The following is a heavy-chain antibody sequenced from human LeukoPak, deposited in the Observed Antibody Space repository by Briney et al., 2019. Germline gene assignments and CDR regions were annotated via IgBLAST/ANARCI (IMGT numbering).Heavy chain of an antibody. V-gene: IGHV4-30-2*01. J-gene: IGHJ4*02. CDR1: GGSISSGGYS. Sequence: SETLSLTCAVSGGSISSGGYSCSWIRQPPGKGLEWIGYIYHSGSTYYNPSLKSRVTISVDWSKNQFSLKLSSVTAADTAVYYCARRNSDYNFDYWGQGTLVTVSS. D-gene: IGHD5-12*01. CDR2: IYHSGST. CDR3: ARRNSDYNFDY.